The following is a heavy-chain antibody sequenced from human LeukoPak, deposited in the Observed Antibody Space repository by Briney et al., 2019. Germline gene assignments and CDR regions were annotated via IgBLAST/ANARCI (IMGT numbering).Heavy chain of an antibody. CDR1: GGSFSGYY. CDR2: INHSGST. CDR3: ARAMYYDFWSGYSDAFDI. V-gene: IGHV4-34*01. J-gene: IGHJ3*02. Sequence: PSETLSLTCAVYGGSFSGYYWSWIRQPPGKGLEWIGEINHSGSTNYNPSLKSRVTISVDTSKNQFSLKLSSVTAADTAVYYCARAMYYDFWSGYSDAFDIWGQGTMVTVSS. D-gene: IGHD3-3*01.